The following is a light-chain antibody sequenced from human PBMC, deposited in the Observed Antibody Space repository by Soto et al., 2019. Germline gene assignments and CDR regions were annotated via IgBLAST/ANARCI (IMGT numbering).Light chain of an antibody. Sequence: SVLTQPRSVSGSPGQSVTISCPGTSSDVGRYNYVSWYQHHPGKAPKPMIYDVSTRPSGVPDRFSGSKSGTTASLPISWPRAGDGAIYSCCSFAATLYVFEPGPRVT. CDR3: CSFAATLYV. CDR1: SSDVGRYNY. V-gene: IGLV2-11*01. CDR2: DVS. J-gene: IGLJ1*01.